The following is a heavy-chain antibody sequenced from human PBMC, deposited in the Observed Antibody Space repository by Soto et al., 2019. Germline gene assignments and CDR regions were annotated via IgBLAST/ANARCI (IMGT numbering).Heavy chain of an antibody. D-gene: IGHD1-26*01. Sequence: GASVKVSCKASGGTFSSYAITWVRQAPGQGLEWMGWINAGNGNTKYSQKFQGRVTITRDTSASTAYMELSSLRSEDTAVYYCARGLGLYYFDYWGQGTLVTVSS. CDR2: INAGNGNT. CDR1: GGTFSSYA. CDR3: ARGLGLYYFDY. J-gene: IGHJ4*02. V-gene: IGHV1-3*01.